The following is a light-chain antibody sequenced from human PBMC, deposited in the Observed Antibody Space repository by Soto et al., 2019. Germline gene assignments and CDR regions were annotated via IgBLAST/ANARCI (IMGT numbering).Light chain of an antibody. CDR2: AAS. CDR1: QSVSKY. Sequence: VLTKSRSTLYLSKGERVTLSLRASQSVSKYLAWYQRKPGQAPRLLVSAASNRATGIPARFSGSGSGTDFTLTISTLEPEDFGVLYCQQRFDWPKIPFGQGRR. V-gene: IGKV3-11*01. J-gene: IGKJ5*01. CDR3: QQRFDWPKIP.